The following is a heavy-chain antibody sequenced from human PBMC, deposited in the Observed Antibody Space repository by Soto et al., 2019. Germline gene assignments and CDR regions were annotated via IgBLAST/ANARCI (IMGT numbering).Heavy chain of an antibody. J-gene: IGHJ4*02. V-gene: IGHV4-39*07. CDR2: IYYSGST. CDR3: ARATRGPSSGYYQLDY. CDR1: GGSISSRGYY. Sequence: PSETLSLTCTVSGGSISSRGYYWGWIRQPPGKGLEWSGTIYYSGSTYYNPSLKSRVTISVDTSKNQFSLKLSSVTAADTAVYYCARATRGPSSGYYQLDYWGQGTLVTVSS. D-gene: IGHD3-22*01.